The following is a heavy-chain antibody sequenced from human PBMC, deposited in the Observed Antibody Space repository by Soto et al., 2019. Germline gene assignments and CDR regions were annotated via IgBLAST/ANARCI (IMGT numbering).Heavy chain of an antibody. CDR3: ARDLDSGSYYFDY. CDR1: GYTYSSYG. D-gene: IGHD1-26*01. V-gene: IGHV1-18*04. Sequence: QVQLVQSGAEVKKPGASLKVSCKASGYTYSSYGISWVRQAPGQGLEWMGWISAYTGKTNYAQKLQGRVTMTTDTSTSTAYMEVRSLRSDDTAVYYCARDLDSGSYYFDYWGQGTLVTVSS. J-gene: IGHJ4*02. CDR2: ISAYTGKT.